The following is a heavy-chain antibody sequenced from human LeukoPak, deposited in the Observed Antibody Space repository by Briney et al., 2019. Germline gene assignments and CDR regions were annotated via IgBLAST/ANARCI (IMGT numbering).Heavy chain of an antibody. V-gene: IGHV1-2*02. CDR3: ASRAVTTPFDY. CDR1: GYTFTGYY. CDR2: INPNSGGT. D-gene: IGHD4-17*01. Sequence: ASVKVSCKASGYTFTGYYMHWVRQAPGQGLEWMGWINPNSGGTNYAQKFQGRVTMTRDTSTSTVYMELSSLRSEDTAVYYCASRAVTTPFDYWGQGTLVTVSS. J-gene: IGHJ4*02.